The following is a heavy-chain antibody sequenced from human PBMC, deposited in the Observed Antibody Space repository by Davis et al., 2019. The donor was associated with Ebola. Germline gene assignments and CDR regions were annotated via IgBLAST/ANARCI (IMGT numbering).Heavy chain of an antibody. CDR2: TRNKANSYTT. CDR1: GFSFSDHY. Sequence: GGSLRLSCAASGFSFSDHYMDWVRQAPGKGLEWVGRTRNKANSYTTEYAASVKGRFTISRDDSKNSLYLQMNSLKTEDTAVYYCGRIGGVGYYYAMDAWGQGTTVTVSS. D-gene: IGHD3-10*01. J-gene: IGHJ6*02. CDR3: GRIGGVGYYYAMDA. V-gene: IGHV3-72*01.